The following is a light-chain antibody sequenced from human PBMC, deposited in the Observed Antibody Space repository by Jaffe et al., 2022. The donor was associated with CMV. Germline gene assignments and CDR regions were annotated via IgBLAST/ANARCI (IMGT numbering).Light chain of an antibody. CDR2: AAS. CDR3: QQANSYPYT. V-gene: IGKV1-12*01. CDR1: RGINIW. J-gene: IGKJ2*01. Sequence: IQMTQSPSSVSASVGDRVTITCRASRGINIWVAWYQQKPGQVPKLLIYAASTLQSGVPSRFSGSVSGTEFTLTISGLQPEDFGTYYCQQANSYPYTFGQGTRVEI.